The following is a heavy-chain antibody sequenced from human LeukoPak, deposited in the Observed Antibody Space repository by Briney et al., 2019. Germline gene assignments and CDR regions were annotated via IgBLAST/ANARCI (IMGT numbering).Heavy chain of an antibody. CDR1: GGTFSNFA. D-gene: IGHD3-10*01. V-gene: IGHV1-69*04. J-gene: IGHJ4*02. Sequence: SVKVSCKASGGTFSNFAFSWVRQAPGQGLQWVGRIIPIVDVTSYAQNFKGRVTITADESTTTAYMELSSLRSEDTAVYYCAREMGDREFYFDYWGQGTLVTVST. CDR3: AREMGDREFYFDY. CDR2: IIPIVDVT.